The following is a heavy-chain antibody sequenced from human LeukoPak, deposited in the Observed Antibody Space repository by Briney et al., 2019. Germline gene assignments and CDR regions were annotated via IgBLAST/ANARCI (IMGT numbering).Heavy chain of an antibody. CDR1: GGPISSSGYY. CDR3: ARDGPHCSGAGCYST. CDR2: IYYSGST. Sequence: PSEPLSLTCTVSGGPISSSGYYWRWIRQHPAKGLEWIGYIYYSGSTYYTPSLKSRAAISLDTSKNQFSLKLSSVTAADTAVYYCARDGPHCSGAGCYSTGGQGILVTVSS. D-gene: IGHD2-15*01. V-gene: IGHV4-31*03. J-gene: IGHJ4*02.